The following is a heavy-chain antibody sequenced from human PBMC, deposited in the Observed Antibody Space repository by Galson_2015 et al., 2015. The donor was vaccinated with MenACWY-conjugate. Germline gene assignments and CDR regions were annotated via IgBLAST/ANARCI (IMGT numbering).Heavy chain of an antibody. CDR1: GYTFTSYG. D-gene: IGHD2-8*01. J-gene: IGHJ4*02. CDR2: ISAYNGNT. Sequence: SVKVSCKASGYTFTSYGISWVRQAPGQGLEWMGWISAYNGNTNYAQKLQGRVTMTTDTSTSTAYMELRSLRSDDTAVYYCARDLRSWRTNGVCYRDWGQGTLVTVSS. CDR3: ARDLRSWRTNGVCYRD. V-gene: IGHV1-18*01.